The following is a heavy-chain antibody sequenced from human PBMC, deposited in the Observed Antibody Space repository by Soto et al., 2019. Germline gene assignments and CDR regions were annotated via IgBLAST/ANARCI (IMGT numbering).Heavy chain of an antibody. CDR1: GFTFSSYG. D-gene: IGHD2-2*01. CDR2: ISYDGSNK. Sequence: QVQLVESGGGVVQPGRSLRLSCAASGFTFSSYGMHWVRQAPGKGLEWVAVISYDGSNKYYADSVKGRFTISRDNSKNKRYLQMNSLIAEDTAVYYCAKDRSRDGYKGWGYSYGMDVWGQGTTVTVSS. CDR3: AKDRSRDGYKGWGYSYGMDV. V-gene: IGHV3-30*18. J-gene: IGHJ6*02.